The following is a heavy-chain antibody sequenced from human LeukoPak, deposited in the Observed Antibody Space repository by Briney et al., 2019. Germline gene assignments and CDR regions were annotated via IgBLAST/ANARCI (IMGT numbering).Heavy chain of an antibody. CDR2: IYSGDNA. Sequence: GGSLRLSCAASGVTVGSNYMSWVRQAPGKGLEWVSVIYSGDNAYYADSVKGRFTISRDNSKNTLNLQMNGLRAEDTAVYYCARDRGAGYCSGGGCYSAVFDLWGQGTMVTVSS. CDR1: GVTVGSNY. CDR3: ARDRGAGYCSGGGCYSAVFDL. D-gene: IGHD2-15*01. J-gene: IGHJ3*01. V-gene: IGHV3-53*01.